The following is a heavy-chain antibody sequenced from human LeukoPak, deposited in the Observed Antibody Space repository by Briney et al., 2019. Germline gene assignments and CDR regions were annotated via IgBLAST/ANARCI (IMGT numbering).Heavy chain of an antibody. V-gene: IGHV4-4*07. D-gene: IGHD2-8*01. CDR2: IYTSGSI. CDR1: GGSISSYY. CDR3: AGNFLYCTNGVCYDY. J-gene: IGHJ4*02. Sequence: PSETLSLTCTVSGGSISSYYWSWIRQPAGKGLEWIGRIYTSGSINYNPSLKSRVTMSVDTSKNQFSLKLSSVTAADTAVYYCAGNFLYCTNGVCYDYWGQGTLVTVSS.